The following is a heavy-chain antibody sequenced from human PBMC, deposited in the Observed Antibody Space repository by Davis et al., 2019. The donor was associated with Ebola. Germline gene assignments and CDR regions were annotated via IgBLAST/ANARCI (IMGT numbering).Heavy chain of an antibody. V-gene: IGHV3-30*02. D-gene: IGHD2-2*01. CDR3: AKDPAGHAAGDDY. CDR2: IWYDGRNQ. Sequence: GESLKISCAASGFTFSSYNMNWVRQAPGKGLEWVAFIWYDGRNQHYIDSVKGRFTISRDNSKNTLYLHMNNLRLEDTAVYYCAKDPAGHAAGDDYWGQGTLVTVSS. CDR1: GFTFSSYN. J-gene: IGHJ4*02.